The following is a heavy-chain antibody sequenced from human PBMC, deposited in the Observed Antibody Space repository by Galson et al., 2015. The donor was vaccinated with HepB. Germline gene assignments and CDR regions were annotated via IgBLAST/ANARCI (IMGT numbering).Heavy chain of an antibody. CDR2: ISYDGSNK. Sequence: SLRLSCAASGFTFSSYAMHWVRQAPGKGLEWVAVISYDGSNKYYADSVKGRFTISRDNSKNTLYLQMNSLRAEDTAVYYCARVPVRYVTDPNIDYWGQGTLVTVSS. J-gene: IGHJ4*02. V-gene: IGHV3-30-3*01. D-gene: IGHD3-10*02. CDR1: GFTFSSYA. CDR3: ARVPVRYVTDPNIDY.